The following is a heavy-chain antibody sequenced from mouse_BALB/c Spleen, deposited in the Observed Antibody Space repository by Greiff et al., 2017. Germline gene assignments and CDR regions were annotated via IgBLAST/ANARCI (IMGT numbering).Heavy chain of an antibody. CDR1: GFTFSSYG. V-gene: IGHV5-6*02. Sequence: EVMLVESGGDLVKPGGSLKLSCAASGFTFSSYGMSWVRQTPDKRLEWVATISSGGSYTYYPDSVKGRFTISRDNAKNTLYLQMSSLKSEDTAMYYCARRRDEDYYAMDYWGQGTSVTVSS. J-gene: IGHJ4*01. CDR2: ISSGGSYT. CDR3: ARRRDEDYYAMDY.